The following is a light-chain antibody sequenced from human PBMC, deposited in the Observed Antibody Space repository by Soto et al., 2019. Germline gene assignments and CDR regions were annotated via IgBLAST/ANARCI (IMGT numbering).Light chain of an antibody. CDR2: DVT. V-gene: IGLV2-11*01. J-gene: IGLJ2*01. Sequence: QSALTQPRSVSGAPGQSVTISCTGASNNVGGYNYVSWYKHHPGKVPQLIIYDVTKRPSGVPDRFSGSKSGNTASLTISGLQVEDEADYYCCSYAGTYPWIFGGGTKLTVL. CDR3: CSYAGTYPWI. CDR1: SNNVGGYNY.